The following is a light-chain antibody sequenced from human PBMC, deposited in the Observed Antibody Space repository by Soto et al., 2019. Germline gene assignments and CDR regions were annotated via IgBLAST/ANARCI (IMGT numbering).Light chain of an antibody. J-gene: IGKJ5*01. V-gene: IGKV3-15*01. CDR3: QQYGSSPIT. CDR1: QSVNNN. Sequence: EIILTQSPASLSVSPGERATLSCRASQSVNNNLAWYQQKPGQAPRLLIYGASTRATGIPGRFRGSGSGTEFTLTITSLQSEDFAVYFCQQYGSSPITFGQGTRLEIK. CDR2: GAS.